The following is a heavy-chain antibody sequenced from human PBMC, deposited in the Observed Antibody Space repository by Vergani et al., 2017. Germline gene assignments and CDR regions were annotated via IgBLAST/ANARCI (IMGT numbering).Heavy chain of an antibody. CDR2: TYTSGST. CDR3: ASEGDYVWGSDRSRKYYFDY. J-gene: IGHJ4*02. Sequence: QVQLQESGPGLVKPSQTLSLTCTVSGGPISSGSYYWSWIRQPAGKGLEWIGRTYTSGSTNYNPSLKSRVTISVDTSKNQFSLKLSSVTAADTAVYYCASEGDYVWGSDRSRKYYFDYWGQGTLVTVSS. D-gene: IGHD3-16*02. V-gene: IGHV4-61*02. CDR1: GGPISSGSYY.